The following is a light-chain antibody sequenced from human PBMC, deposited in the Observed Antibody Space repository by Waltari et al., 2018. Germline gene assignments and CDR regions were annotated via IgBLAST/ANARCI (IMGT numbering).Light chain of an antibody. CDR2: RAS. CDR1: QSVLYNSNNKNY. CDR3: QQYYTTPPT. V-gene: IGKV4-1*01. J-gene: IGKJ4*01. Sequence: DIVMTQSPDSLAVSLGERATVNCTSSQSVLYNSNNKNYLAWYQQMPGQPPRLLISRASTREPGVPDRFSGSGSGSDFILTITSVQAEDVSVYYCQQYYTTPPTFGGGTKVEIK.